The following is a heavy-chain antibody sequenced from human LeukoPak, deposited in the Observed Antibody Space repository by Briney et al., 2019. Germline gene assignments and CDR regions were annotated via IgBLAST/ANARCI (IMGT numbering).Heavy chain of an antibody. V-gene: IGHV3-21*01. CDR2: ISSSSSYI. CDR3: ARAGGYRYYYYYMDV. J-gene: IGHJ6*03. Sequence: GGSLRLSCAASGFTFSSYSMNWVRQAPGKGLEWVSSISSSSSYIYYADSVKGRFTISRDNAKNSLYLQMNSLRAEDTAVYYCARAGGYRYYYYYMDVWGKGTTVTVSS. CDR1: GFTFSSYS. D-gene: IGHD6-25*01.